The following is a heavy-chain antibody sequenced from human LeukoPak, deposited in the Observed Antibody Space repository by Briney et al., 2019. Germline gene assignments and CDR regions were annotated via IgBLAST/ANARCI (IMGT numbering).Heavy chain of an antibody. CDR3: ARDDILTGYPTPFDY. V-gene: IGHV3-43*01. CDR1: GFTFNEYT. CDR2: ISWDGSTT. J-gene: IGHJ4*02. Sequence: GGSLRLSCAASGFTFNEYTMYWVRQTPGKGLEWVSLISWDGSTTYYADSVKGRFTVSRDNSKNSLYLQMNSLRAEDTAVYYCARDDILTGYPTPFDYWGQGTLVTVSS. D-gene: IGHD3-9*01.